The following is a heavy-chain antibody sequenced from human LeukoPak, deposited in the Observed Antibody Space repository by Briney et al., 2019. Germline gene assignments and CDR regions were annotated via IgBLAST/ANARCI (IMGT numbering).Heavy chain of an antibody. Sequence: ASVKVSCKASGGTFSSYAISWVRQAPGQGLEWMGGIIPIFGTANYAQKFQGRVTITADESTSTAYMELSSLRSEDTAVYYCARSTYGDYVFAAFDIWGQGTMVTVSS. V-gene: IGHV1-69*01. CDR3: ARSTYGDYVFAAFDI. D-gene: IGHD4-17*01. CDR2: IIPIFGTA. J-gene: IGHJ3*02. CDR1: GGTFSSYA.